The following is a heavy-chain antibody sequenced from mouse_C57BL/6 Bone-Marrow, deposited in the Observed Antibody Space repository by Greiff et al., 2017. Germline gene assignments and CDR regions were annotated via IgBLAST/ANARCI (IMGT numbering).Heavy chain of an antibody. CDR1: GFTFSSYA. J-gene: IGHJ1*03. Sequence: EVQVVESGGGLVKPGGSLKLSCAASGFTFSSYAMSWVRQTPEKRLEWVATISDGGSYTYYPDNVKGRFTISRDNAKNNLYLQMSHLKSEDTAMYHCEREPAINTTGDVYLDVWGTGTAVTVSS. D-gene: IGHD1-1*01. CDR2: ISDGGSYT. V-gene: IGHV5-4*01. CDR3: EREPAINTTGDVYLDV.